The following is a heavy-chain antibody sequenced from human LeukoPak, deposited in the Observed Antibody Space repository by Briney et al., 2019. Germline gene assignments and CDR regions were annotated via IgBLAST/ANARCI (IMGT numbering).Heavy chain of an antibody. CDR2: INHSGST. V-gene: IGHV4-34*01. CDR1: GGSFSGYY. Sequence: SETLSLTCAVYGGSFSGYYWSWIRQPPGKGLEWIGEINHSGSTNYNPSLKSRVTISVDTSKNQFSLKLSSVTAADTAVYYCARGRSNGWFYWGQGTLVTVSS. CDR3: ARGRSNGWFY. J-gene: IGHJ4*02. D-gene: IGHD2-8*01.